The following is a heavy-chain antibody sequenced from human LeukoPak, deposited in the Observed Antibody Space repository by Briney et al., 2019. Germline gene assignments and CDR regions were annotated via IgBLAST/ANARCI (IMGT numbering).Heavy chain of an antibody. CDR2: ISAYNGNT. CDR3: ARDRGVESGNWFDP. CDR1: GYTFTSYG. D-gene: IGHD3-10*01. J-gene: IGHJ5*02. Sequence: ASVKVSCKASGYTFTSYGISWVRQAPGQGLEWMGWISAYNGNTNYAQKFQGRVTITRDTSASTAYMELSSLRSEDTAVYYCARDRGVESGNWFDPWGQGTLVTVSS. V-gene: IGHV1-18*01.